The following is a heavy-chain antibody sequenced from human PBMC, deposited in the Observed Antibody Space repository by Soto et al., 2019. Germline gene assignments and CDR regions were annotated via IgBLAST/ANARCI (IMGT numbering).Heavy chain of an antibody. J-gene: IGHJ5*02. CDR1: GGSITSGGYS. CDR3: GRVVEGATRHTDSDS. Sequence: PSETLSLTCAVSGGSITSGGYSWGWIRQPPGQGLEWIGYMYHSGNTYYNPSLKGRVTISLDHSRDQFSLRVNSVTAADTAVYYCGRVVEGATRHTDSDSWGQGMLVTVSS. D-gene: IGHD2-15*01. V-gene: IGHV4-30-2*01. CDR2: MYHSGNT.